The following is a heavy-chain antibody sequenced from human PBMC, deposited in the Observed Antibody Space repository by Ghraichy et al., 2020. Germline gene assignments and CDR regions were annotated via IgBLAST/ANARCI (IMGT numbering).Heavy chain of an antibody. CDR1: GGSISSYY. V-gene: IGHV4-4*07. J-gene: IGHJ4*02. CDR3: TSDVGDGYFDY. CDR2: IHNSGST. Sequence: SETLSLTCTVSGGSISSYYWSWIRQPAGKGLEWIGRIHNSGSTNYNPSLKSRVSMSADTSKKQLYLKMSPVTAADTAVYYCTSDVGDGYFDYWGQGTLVTVSS.